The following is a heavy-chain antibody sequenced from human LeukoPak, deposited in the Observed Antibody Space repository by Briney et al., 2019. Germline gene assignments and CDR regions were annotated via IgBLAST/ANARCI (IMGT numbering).Heavy chain of an antibody. D-gene: IGHD6-13*01. CDR3: AKDPRSSSWYLEIPFNPYFDY. Sequence: GGSLRLSCAASGFTFSSYGMHWVRQAPGKRLGWVAVISYDGSNKYYADSVKGRFTISRDNSKNTLYPQMNSLRAEDTAVYYCAKDPRSSSWYLEIPFNPYFDYWGQGTLVTVSS. CDR1: GFTFSSYG. CDR2: ISYDGSNK. J-gene: IGHJ4*02. V-gene: IGHV3-30*18.